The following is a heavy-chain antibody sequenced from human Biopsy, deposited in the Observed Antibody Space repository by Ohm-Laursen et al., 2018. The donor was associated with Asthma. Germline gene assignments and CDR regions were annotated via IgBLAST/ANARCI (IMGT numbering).Heavy chain of an antibody. CDR1: GGYTGSSDHH. CDR3: ARVVSYGDIYFGIDV. J-gene: IGHJ6*02. Sequence: SQTLSLTCRVSGGYTGSSDHHWAWIRQAPGKGLEWIGFVFYSGTTHYSRSLERRVSISIDTATNEFSMKLWSVTPADTAVYFCARVVSYGDIYFGIDVWGPGNPGHRLL. V-gene: IGHV4-30-4*01. D-gene: IGHD4-17*01. CDR2: VFYSGTT.